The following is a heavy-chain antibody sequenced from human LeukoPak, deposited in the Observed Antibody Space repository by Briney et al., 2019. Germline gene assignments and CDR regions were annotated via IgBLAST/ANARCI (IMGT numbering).Heavy chain of an antibody. V-gene: IGHV1-18*01. Sequence: ASVKVSCKASGYTFTSYGISWVRQAPGQGLEWMGWISSYNGNTNYAQKLQGRVTMTTDTSTSTAYMELRSLRSDDTAVYYCARDRRPYFSSTSCSYYYYYMDVWGKGTTVTVS. CDR2: ISSYNGNT. J-gene: IGHJ6*03. CDR3: ARDRRPYFSSTSCSYYYYYMDV. D-gene: IGHD2-2*01. CDR1: GYTFTSYG.